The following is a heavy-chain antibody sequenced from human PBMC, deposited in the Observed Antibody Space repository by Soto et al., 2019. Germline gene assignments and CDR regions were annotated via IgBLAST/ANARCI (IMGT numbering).Heavy chain of an antibody. CDR3: AREMDEGGSYRPPFDY. Sequence: QVQLVQSGAEVKKPGASVKVSCKASGYTFTSYGISWVRQAPGQGLEWMGWISAYHGNTNYAQKLQGRVTKTTDTSTSTAYMAVRGLRFDDTAVYYCAREMDEGGSYRPPFDYWGQGTLVTVSS. D-gene: IGHD3-16*02. CDR1: GYTFTSYG. J-gene: IGHJ4*02. CDR2: ISAYHGNT. V-gene: IGHV1-18*04.